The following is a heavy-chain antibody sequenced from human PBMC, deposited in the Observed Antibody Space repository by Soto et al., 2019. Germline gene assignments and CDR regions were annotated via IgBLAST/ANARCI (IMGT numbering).Heavy chain of an antibody. CDR2: IYPGDSDT. D-gene: IGHD2-15*01. V-gene: IGHV5-51*01. CDR3: ARHGLGYCRGGSCYSSYHYGMDV. J-gene: IGHJ6*01. Sequence: PVESLTISCRDSGYSFTSYCIVRVRQMPGKGLEGMGMIYPGDSDTRYSPSFQGQVTISADKSISTAYLQWSSLKASETAMYYCARHGLGYCRGGSCYSSYHYGMDVWGQGTTVTVSS. CDR1: GYSFTSYC.